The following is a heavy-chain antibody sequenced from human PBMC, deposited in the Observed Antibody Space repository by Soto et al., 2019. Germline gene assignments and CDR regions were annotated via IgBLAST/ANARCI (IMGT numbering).Heavy chain of an antibody. CDR1: VTTFHSYH. CDR3: ARGAGSGYPHYFDY. V-gene: IGHV1-46*02. CDR2: INPSGGST. J-gene: IGHJ4*02. Sequence: ASWKSSATASVTTFHSYHMHWLRQSPGQGLEWMGIINPSGGSTSYALKFQGRVTMTRDTSTSTVYMELSSLRSEDTAVYYCARGAGSGYPHYFDYWGQGTLVTVS. D-gene: IGHD3-22*01.